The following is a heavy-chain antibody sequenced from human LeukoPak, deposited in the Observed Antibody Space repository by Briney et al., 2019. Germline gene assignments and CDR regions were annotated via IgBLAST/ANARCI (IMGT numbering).Heavy chain of an antibody. Sequence: SETLSLTCTVSGGSISSYYWSWIRQPPGKGLEWIGHVYYSGSTNYNPSLKSRVTISVDTSKNQFSLKLSSVTAADTAVYYCARDHAAAVPRGMDVWGQGTTVTVSS. CDR2: VYYSGST. CDR3: ARDHAAAVPRGMDV. D-gene: IGHD6-13*01. CDR1: GGSISSYY. V-gene: IGHV4-59*01. J-gene: IGHJ6*02.